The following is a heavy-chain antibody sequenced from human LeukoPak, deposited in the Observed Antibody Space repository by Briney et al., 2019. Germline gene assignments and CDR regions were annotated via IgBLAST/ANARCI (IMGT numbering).Heavy chain of an antibody. CDR3: AREFRSSGFDY. J-gene: IGHJ4*02. D-gene: IGHD6-6*01. Sequence: PSETLSLTCTVSGGSISSSSYYWGWIRQPPGKGPEWIGSIYYSGSTYYNPSLKSRVTISVDTSKNQFSLKLSSVTAADTAVYYCAREFRSSGFDYWGQGTLVTVSS. V-gene: IGHV4-39*02. CDR1: GGSISSSSYY. CDR2: IYYSGST.